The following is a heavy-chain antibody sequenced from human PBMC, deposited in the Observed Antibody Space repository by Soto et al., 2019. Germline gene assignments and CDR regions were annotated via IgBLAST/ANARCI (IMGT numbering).Heavy chain of an antibody. CDR1: GASINSYY. Sequence: ETLSLSCPVSGASINSYYWSWIRQPPGKGLEWTGYIYYSGATNYNPSLKSRVTISVDTSKNQFSLKLSSVTAADTAVYYCARDHYYDSSGFNGAFDIWGQGKRGIVSS. J-gene: IGHJ3*02. V-gene: IGHV4-59*01. CDR3: ARDHYYDSSGFNGAFDI. D-gene: IGHD3-22*01. CDR2: IYYSGAT.